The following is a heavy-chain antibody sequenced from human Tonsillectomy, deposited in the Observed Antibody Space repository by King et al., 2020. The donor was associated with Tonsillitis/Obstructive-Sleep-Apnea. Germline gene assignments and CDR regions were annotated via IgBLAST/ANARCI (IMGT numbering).Heavy chain of an antibody. J-gene: IGHJ3*02. CDR1: GFTFSSYD. CDR3: ARATTGTTWGAFDS. V-gene: IGHV3-13*01. Sequence: VQLVESGGGLVQPGGSLRLSCAASGFTFSSYDMHWVRQATGKGLEWVSAIGTAGDTYYPGSVKGRFTISRENAKNSLYLQMNSLRAGDTAVYYCARATTGTTWGAFDSWGQGTMVTVSS. CDR2: IGTAGDT. D-gene: IGHD1-1*01.